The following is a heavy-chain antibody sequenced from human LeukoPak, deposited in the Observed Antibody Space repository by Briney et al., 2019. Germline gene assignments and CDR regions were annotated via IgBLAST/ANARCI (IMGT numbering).Heavy chain of an antibody. CDR2: ISSSSGTI. V-gene: IGHV3-48*04. D-gene: IGHD3-10*01. Sequence: GGSLRLSCAASGFTFSSYAMSWVRQAPGKGLEWVSYISSSSGTIYYADSVKGRFTISRDNAKNSLYLQMNSLRAEDTAVYYCARDYGSGSFTDYWGQGTLVTVSS. J-gene: IGHJ4*02. CDR3: ARDYGSGSFTDY. CDR1: GFTFSSYA.